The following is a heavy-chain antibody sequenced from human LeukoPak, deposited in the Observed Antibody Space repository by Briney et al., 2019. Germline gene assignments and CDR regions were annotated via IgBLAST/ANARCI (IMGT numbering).Heavy chain of an antibody. D-gene: IGHD1-26*01. J-gene: IGHJ3*01. CDR1: GFTFSSYG. Sequence: GGSLRLSCAASGFTFSSYGMHWVRQAPGKGLEWVAVISYDGSIKYYADSVKGRFTISRDNSKNTMYLQMNSLRIDDTAVYYCATEGGSSDAFAFWGQGTKVTVSS. CDR3: ATEGGSSDAFAF. CDR2: ISYDGSIK. V-gene: IGHV3-30*03.